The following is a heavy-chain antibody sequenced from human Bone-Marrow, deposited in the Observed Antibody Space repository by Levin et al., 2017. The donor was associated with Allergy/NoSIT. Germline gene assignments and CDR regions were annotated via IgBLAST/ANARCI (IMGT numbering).Heavy chain of an antibody. Sequence: LSLTCAASGFTFSNYAMSWVRQAPGKGLEWVSTIINSDDATYYADSVKGRFTFSRDSSKNTLFLHMNSLRAEDTAVYYCAMWVGGGSNYFDYWGQGTLVTVSS. D-gene: IGHD3-16*01. CDR3: AMWVGGGSNYFDY. V-gene: IGHV3-23*01. CDR1: GFTFSNYA. CDR2: IINSDDAT. J-gene: IGHJ4*02.